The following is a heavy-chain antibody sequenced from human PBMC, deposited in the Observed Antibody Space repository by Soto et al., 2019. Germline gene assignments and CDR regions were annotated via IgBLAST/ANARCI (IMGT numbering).Heavy chain of an antibody. J-gene: IGHJ4*02. Sequence: QVQLVQSGAEVKKPGSSVKVSCKSSGGTFGSYAISWVRQAPGQGLEWMRAVIPIFGTPHYAQKFHGRVTITADSATSTAYLELSSLKTADTAVYYCAKIGWTLSLLEEDAIWGQGTLVTVSS. V-gene: IGHV1-69*06. D-gene: IGHD2-15*01. CDR3: AKIGWTLSLLEEDAI. CDR1: GGTFGSYA. CDR2: VIPIFGTP.